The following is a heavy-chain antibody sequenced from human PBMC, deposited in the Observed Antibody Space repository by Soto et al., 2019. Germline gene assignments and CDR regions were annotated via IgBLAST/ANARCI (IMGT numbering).Heavy chain of an antibody. J-gene: IGHJ4*02. V-gene: IGHV4-34*01. CDR1: GGSFSGYY. CDR3: AREVYDFWSGPSYFDY. CDR2: INHSGST. D-gene: IGHD3-3*01. Sequence: SETLSLTCAVYGGSFSGYYWSWIRQPPGKGLEWIGEINHSGSTNYNPSLKSRVTISVDTSKNQFSLKLSSVTAADTAVYYCAREVYDFWSGPSYFDYWGQGTLVTVSS.